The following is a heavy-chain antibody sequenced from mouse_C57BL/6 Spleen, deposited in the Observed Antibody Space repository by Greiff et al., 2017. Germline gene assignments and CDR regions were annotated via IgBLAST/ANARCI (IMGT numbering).Heavy chain of an antibody. D-gene: IGHD1-1*01. J-gene: IGHJ1*03. V-gene: IGHV1-18*01. CDR2: INPNNGGT. CDR3: ARGRYYYSLNLHWYFDV. CDR1: GYTFTDYN. Sequence: EVQLQQSGPELVKPGASVKISCKASGYTFTDYNMDWVKQSHGKSLEWIGDINPNNGGTIYNQKFKGKATLTVDKSSSTAYMELRSLTSEDTAVDYCARGRYYYSLNLHWYFDVWGTGTTVTVSS.